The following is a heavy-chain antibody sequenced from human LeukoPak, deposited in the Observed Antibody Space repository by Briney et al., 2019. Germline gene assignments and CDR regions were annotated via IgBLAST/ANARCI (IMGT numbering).Heavy chain of an antibody. CDR1: GFTFSNYW. Sequence: PGGSLILSCAASGFTFSNYWMSWVRQAPGKGLEWVANIKQDGSEKYYVDSVKGRFTISRDNAKNSLYLQMNSLRAEDTAIYYCARDQRGYSYGYDDYWGQGTLVTVSS. D-gene: IGHD5-18*01. CDR3: ARDQRGYSYGYDDY. J-gene: IGHJ4*02. CDR2: IKQDGSEK. V-gene: IGHV3-7*01.